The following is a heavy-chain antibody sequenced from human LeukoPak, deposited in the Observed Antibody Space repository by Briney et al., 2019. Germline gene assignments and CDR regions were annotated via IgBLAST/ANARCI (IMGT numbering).Heavy chain of an antibody. J-gene: IGHJ4*02. V-gene: IGHV3-21*01. D-gene: IGHD1-14*01. CDR3: ARDGSTRTYDY. Sequence: GGSLRLSCAASGFTFSSYSMNWVRQAPGKGLEWVSSISSSSSYIYYADSVKGRFTISRDNAKNSLYLQMNSPRAEDTAVYYCARDGSTRTYDYWGQGTLVTASS. CDR1: GFTFSSYS. CDR2: ISSSSSYI.